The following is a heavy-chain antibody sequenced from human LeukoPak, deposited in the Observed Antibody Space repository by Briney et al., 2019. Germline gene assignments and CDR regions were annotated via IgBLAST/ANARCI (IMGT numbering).Heavy chain of an antibody. CDR3: ARDRAKVIATLME. V-gene: IGHV3-30-3*01. CDR1: GFPFSSYW. CDR2: ISYDGTNK. J-gene: IGHJ4*02. D-gene: IGHD2-21*01. Sequence: GGSLRLSCVGSGFPFSSYWMTWVRQAPGKGLEWVALISYDGTNKYYADSVKGRFTISRDNSRNTLYLQMNSLRAGDTAVYYCARDRAKVIATLMEWGQGTLVTVSS.